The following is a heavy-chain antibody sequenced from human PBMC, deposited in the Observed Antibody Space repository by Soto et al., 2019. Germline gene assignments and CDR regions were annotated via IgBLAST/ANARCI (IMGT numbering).Heavy chain of an antibody. J-gene: IGHJ6*02. V-gene: IGHV3-30-3*01. CDR2: ISYDGSNK. CDR3: ARGVYRNYYYYYGMDV. CDR1: GFTFSSYA. Sequence: GGSLSLSCAASGFTFSSYAMHWVRQAPGKGLEWVAVISYDGSNKYYADSVKGRFTISRDNSKNTLYLQMNSLRAEDTAVYYCARGVYRNYYYYYGMDVWGQGTTVTVSS. D-gene: IGHD6-13*01.